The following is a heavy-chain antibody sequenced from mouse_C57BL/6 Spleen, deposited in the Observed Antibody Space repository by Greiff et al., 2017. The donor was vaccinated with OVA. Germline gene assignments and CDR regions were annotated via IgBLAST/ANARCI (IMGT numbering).Heavy chain of an antibody. CDR3: ARGYGSRAFDY. J-gene: IGHJ2*01. Sequence: DVMLVESGGGLVKPGGSLKLSCAASGFTFSDYGMHWVRQAPEKGLEWVAYISSGSSTIYYADTVKGRFTISRDNAKNTLFLQMTSLRSEDTAMYYCARGYGSRAFDYWGQGTTLTVSS. CDR2: ISSGSSTI. CDR1: GFTFSDYG. D-gene: IGHD1-1*01. V-gene: IGHV5-17*01.